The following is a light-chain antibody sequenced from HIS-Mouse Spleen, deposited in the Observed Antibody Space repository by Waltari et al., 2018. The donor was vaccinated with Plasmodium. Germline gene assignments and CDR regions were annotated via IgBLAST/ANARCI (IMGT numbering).Light chain of an antibody. CDR3: QQLNSYPRT. CDR1: QGISSD. V-gene: IGKV1-9*01. J-gene: IGKJ4*01. Sequence: DIQFTQSPSFLSASVGDRVTITCRSSQGISSDLAWYQQQPGKAPKLLIYAASTLQSGVPESFSGSGSGTEFILTISSLQPEDFATYYCQQLNSYPRTFGGGTKVEIK. CDR2: AAS.